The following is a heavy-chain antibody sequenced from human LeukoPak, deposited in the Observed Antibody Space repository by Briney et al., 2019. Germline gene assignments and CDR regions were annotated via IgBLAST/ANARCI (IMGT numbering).Heavy chain of an antibody. J-gene: IGHJ4*02. V-gene: IGHV1-24*01. CDR1: GFGLSVLS. D-gene: IGHD3-10*01. CDR2: IRPETGEP. CDR3: STDSGRSYFYFDF. Sequence: ASVKVSCKISGFGLSVLSIHWMRQAPGKGLEWVGGIRPETGEPIFAQKFRGRVTITEDTFTDTGYLELRGLTSEDTAVYYCSTDSGRSYFYFDFWGQGTLVTVSS.